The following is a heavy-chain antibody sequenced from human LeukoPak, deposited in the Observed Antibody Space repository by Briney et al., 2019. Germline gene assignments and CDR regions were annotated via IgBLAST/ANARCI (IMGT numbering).Heavy chain of an antibody. D-gene: IGHD4-23*01. J-gene: IGHJ4*02. Sequence: PGGSLRLSCAASGFTFSSYWMHWVRQAPGKGLVWVSRINSDGSSTSYADSVKGRFTISKDNAKNTLYLQMDSLRAEDTVVHYCAKDYGGIDYWGQGTLVTVSS. CDR1: GFTFSSYW. CDR2: INSDGSST. CDR3: AKDYGGIDY. V-gene: IGHV3-74*01.